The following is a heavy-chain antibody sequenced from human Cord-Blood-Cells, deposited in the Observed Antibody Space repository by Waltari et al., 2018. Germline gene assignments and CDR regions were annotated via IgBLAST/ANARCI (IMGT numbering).Heavy chain of an antibody. Sequence: QVQLVQSGAEVKTPGSSVKVSCKASGGTFSRYAISWVRRAHGQGREWMGGISPMLGTENYAQKCQGSVTITADESTSTAYMELSSLRSEDTAVYYCARHPTPGYDILTGYFDYWGQGTLVTVSS. D-gene: IGHD3-9*01. CDR2: ISPMLGTE. J-gene: IGHJ4*02. CDR1: GGTFSRYA. CDR3: ARHPTPGYDILTGYFDY. V-gene: IGHV1-69*01.